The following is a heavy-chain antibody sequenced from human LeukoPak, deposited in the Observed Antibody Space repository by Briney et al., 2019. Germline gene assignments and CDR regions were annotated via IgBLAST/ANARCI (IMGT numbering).Heavy chain of an antibody. CDR1: GGTFSSYT. CDR3: ARDKASPTVTTSYYYYGMDV. V-gene: IGHV1-69*04. CDR2: IIPILGIA. D-gene: IGHD4-17*01. J-gene: IGHJ6*02. Sequence: SVKVSCKASGGTFSSYTISWVRQAPGQGLEWMGSIIPILGIANYAQKFQGRVTITADKSTSTAYMELSSLRSEDTAVYYCARDKASPTVTTSYYYYGMDVWGQGTTVTVSS.